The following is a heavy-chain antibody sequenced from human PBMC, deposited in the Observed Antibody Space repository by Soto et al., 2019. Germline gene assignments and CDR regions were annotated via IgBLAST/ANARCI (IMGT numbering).Heavy chain of an antibody. V-gene: IGHV3-33*01. Sequence: QVQLVESGGGVVQPGRSLRLSCAASGFTFSSYGMHWVRQAPGKGLEWVAVIWYDGSNKYYADSVKGRFTISRDNSKNTLYLQMNRLRAEDTAVYYCARGRPLVVPAAILDYWGQGTLVTVSS. CDR1: GFTFSSYG. D-gene: IGHD2-2*01. J-gene: IGHJ4*02. CDR2: IWYDGSNK. CDR3: ARGRPLVVPAAILDY.